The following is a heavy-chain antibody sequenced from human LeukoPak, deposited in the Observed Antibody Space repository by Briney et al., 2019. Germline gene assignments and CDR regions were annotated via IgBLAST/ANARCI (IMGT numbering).Heavy chain of an antibody. Sequence: GGSLRLSCAASGFTFSNSAMNWVRQAPGKGLEWVSSINNVGSHIYYADSVKGRFTISRDNAKNSLYLQMNSLRAEDTAVYYCAREPYSSSWVDYWGQGTLVTVSS. CDR2: INNVGSHI. J-gene: IGHJ4*02. D-gene: IGHD6-13*01. CDR3: AREPYSSSWVDY. V-gene: IGHV3-21*01. CDR1: GFTFSNSA.